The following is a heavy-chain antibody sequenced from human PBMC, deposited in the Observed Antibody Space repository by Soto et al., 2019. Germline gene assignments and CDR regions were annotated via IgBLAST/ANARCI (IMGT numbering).Heavy chain of an antibody. D-gene: IGHD7-27*01. CDR2: IRSKAYGGTT. CDR1: GFTFGDYA. Sequence: GGSLRLSCTASGFTFGDYAMSWFRQAPGKGLEWVGFIRSKAYGGTTEYAASVKNRFTNSRDDSKSIAHLQMNSLKTEDTAVYYCTRDGVSTGDDYWGQGTLVTVSS. V-gene: IGHV3-49*03. CDR3: TRDGVSTGDDY. J-gene: IGHJ4*02.